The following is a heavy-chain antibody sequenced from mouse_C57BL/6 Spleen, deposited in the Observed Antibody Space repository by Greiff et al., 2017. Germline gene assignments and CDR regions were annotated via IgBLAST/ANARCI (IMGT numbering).Heavy chain of an antibody. D-gene: IGHD2-5*01. V-gene: IGHV8-8*01. J-gene: IGHJ2*01. CDR1: GFSLSTFGMG. Sequence: QVTLKVSGPGILQPSQTLSLSCSFSGFSLSTFGMGVGWIRQPSGKGLVWLAHIWWDDDKYYNPALKSRLTISKDTSKNQVFLKFAKLDTAVTATYYCALYYSNYYFDYWGQGTTLTVSS. CDR2: IWWDDDK. CDR3: ALYYSNYYFDY.